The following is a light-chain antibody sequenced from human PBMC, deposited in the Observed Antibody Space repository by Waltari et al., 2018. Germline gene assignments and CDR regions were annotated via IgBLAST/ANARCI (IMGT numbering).Light chain of an antibody. J-gene: IGLJ3*02. V-gene: IGLV4-69*01. Sequence: QLVLTQSPSASASLGASVKLTCTLSSGHSSYAIAWHQQQPEKGPRYLMKVNSDGSNNKGGGIPDRFSGSSSGAERYLTISSLQSEDEADYYCQTWGTDIGVFGGGTKLTVL. CDR1: SGHSSYA. CDR3: QTWGTDIGV. CDR2: VNSDGSN.